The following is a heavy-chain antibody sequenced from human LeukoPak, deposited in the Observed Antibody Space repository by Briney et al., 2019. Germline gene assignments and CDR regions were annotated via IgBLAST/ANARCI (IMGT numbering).Heavy chain of an antibody. V-gene: IGHV5-51*01. CDR2: IYPGDSDT. Sequence: GESLKISCKGSGYSFTSYWIGWVRQMPGKGLEWMGIIYPGDSDTRYSPSFQGQVTISADKSISTAYLQWSSLKASDTAMYYCARLAESYYYYYGMDVWGQGTTVTVSS. CDR3: ARLAESYYYYYGMDV. J-gene: IGHJ6*02. CDR1: GYSFTSYW. D-gene: IGHD1-14*01.